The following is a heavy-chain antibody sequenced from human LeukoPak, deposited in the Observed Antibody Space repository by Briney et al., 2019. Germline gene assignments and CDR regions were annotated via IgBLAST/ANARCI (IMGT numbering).Heavy chain of an antibody. Sequence: GGSLRLSCAASGFTFSDYWMSWVRQAPGKGLEWVANIKQDGSEKYYVDSVKGRFTISRDNAKNSLYLQMNSLRAEDTAVYYCARGKTGTLDYWGQGTLVTVSS. D-gene: IGHD1-1*01. CDR3: ARGKTGTLDY. CDR1: GFTFSDYW. J-gene: IGHJ4*02. CDR2: IKQDGSEK. V-gene: IGHV3-7*01.